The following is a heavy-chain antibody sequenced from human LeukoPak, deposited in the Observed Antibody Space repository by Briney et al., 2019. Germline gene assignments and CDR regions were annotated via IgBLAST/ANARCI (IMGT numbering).Heavy chain of an antibody. CDR2: ISAYNGNT. CDR1: GYTFTSYY. D-gene: IGHD3-9*01. CDR3: ARDRLADILTGYYVY. J-gene: IGHJ4*02. V-gene: IGHV1-18*04. Sequence: ASVKVSCKASGYTFTSYYMHWVRQAPGQGLEWMGWISAYNGNTNYAQKLQGRVTMTTDTSTSTAYMELRSLRSDDTAVYYCARDRLADILTGYYVYWGQGTLVTVSS.